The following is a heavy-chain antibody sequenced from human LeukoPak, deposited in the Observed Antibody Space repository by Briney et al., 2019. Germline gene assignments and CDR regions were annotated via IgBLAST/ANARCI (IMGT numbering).Heavy chain of an antibody. CDR2: ISSSSSYI. V-gene: IGHV3-21*01. J-gene: IGHJ4*02. CDR3: ARDQRWELNALDF. Sequence: GGSLRLSCAASGFTFSSYSMNWVRQAPGKGLEWVSSISSSSSYIYYADSVKGRLTISRDNAKNSLYLQMNSPRAEDTAVYYCARDQRWELNALDFWGQGTLVTVSS. CDR1: GFTFSSYS. D-gene: IGHD1-26*01.